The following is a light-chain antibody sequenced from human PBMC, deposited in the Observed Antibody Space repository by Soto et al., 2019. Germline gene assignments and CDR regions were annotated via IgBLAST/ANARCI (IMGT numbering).Light chain of an antibody. J-gene: IGKJ1*01. CDR2: GAS. V-gene: IGKV3-15*01. CDR1: QSVSNN. CDR3: QQYNNWPPWT. Sequence: EIVMTQSPATLSVSPGERATLSCRASQSVSNNLAWYQQKAGQAPRLLIYGASTRATGIPARFSGSGSGTEFTLTISSLQSEDFEVYYCQQYNNWPPWTFGQGTKVEIK.